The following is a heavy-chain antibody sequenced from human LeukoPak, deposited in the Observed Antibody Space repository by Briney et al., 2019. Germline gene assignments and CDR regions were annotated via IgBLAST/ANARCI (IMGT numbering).Heavy chain of an antibody. CDR2: INHSGST. CDR1: GGSFSGYY. V-gene: IGHV4-34*01. Sequence: SETLSLTCAVYGGSFSGYYWSWIRQPPGKGLEWIGEINHSGSTNYNPPLKSRVTISVDTSKNQFSLKLSSVTAADTAVYYCARGRYCSSTSCYRRYYYYYGMDVWGQGTTVTVSS. D-gene: IGHD2-2*01. J-gene: IGHJ6*02. CDR3: ARGRYCSSTSCYRRYYYYYGMDV.